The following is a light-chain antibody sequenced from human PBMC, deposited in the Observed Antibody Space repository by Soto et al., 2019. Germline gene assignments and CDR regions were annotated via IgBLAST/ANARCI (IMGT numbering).Light chain of an antibody. Sequence: DIQMTQSPSTLSVSVGDGVTITYRASQTISSWLAWYQQKPGKVPKLLIYDASNLGSGVPSRFSGSGSGTDFTLTISGLQPDDFTTYYCQQYTSYSRAFGQGTKVDIK. CDR1: QTISSW. CDR2: DAS. V-gene: IGKV1-5*01. CDR3: QQYTSYSRA. J-gene: IGKJ1*01.